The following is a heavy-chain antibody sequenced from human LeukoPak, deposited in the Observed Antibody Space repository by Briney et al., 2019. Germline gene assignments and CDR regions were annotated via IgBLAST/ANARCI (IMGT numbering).Heavy chain of an antibody. Sequence: ASVKVSCKASGYTFTGYYMHWVRQAPGQGLEWMGWISAYNGNTNYAQKLQGRVTMTTDTSTSTAYMELRSLRSDDTAVYYCARAIEVAGTDYWGQGTLVTVSS. CDR3: ARAIEVAGTDY. V-gene: IGHV1-18*04. CDR2: ISAYNGNT. CDR1: GYTFTGYY. J-gene: IGHJ4*02. D-gene: IGHD6-19*01.